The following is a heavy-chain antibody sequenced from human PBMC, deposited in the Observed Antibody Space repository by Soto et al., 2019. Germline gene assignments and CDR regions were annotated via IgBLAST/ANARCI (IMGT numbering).Heavy chain of an antibody. CDR3: ARDGLHGSGSPGLYNMDV. Sequence: GGPVKVSFQNSGYTLTRLFLHRGRQAPGQRLEWVGRRNPKSGGTQYAQNFQDWVTMTRDTSINTAFLELNSLKSDDTDVYYCARDGLHGSGSPGLYNMDVWGQGTTVTVSS. CDR2: RNPKSGGT. CDR1: GYTLTRLF. V-gene: IGHV1-2*04. D-gene: IGHD3-10*01. J-gene: IGHJ6*02.